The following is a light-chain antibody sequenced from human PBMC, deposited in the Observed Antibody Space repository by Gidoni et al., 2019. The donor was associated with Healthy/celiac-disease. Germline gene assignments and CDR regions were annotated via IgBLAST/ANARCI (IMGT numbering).Light chain of an antibody. Sequence: EIVMTQSPATLSVSPGERATLSCRASQSVSSNLAWYQQKPGQAPRLLIYGASTRATGIPARFSGSGSGTEFTLTISRLQSEDFAVYYCQQYNNWPPYTCGQXTKLEIK. CDR1: QSVSSN. V-gene: IGKV3-15*01. J-gene: IGKJ2*01. CDR2: GAS. CDR3: QQYNNWPPYT.